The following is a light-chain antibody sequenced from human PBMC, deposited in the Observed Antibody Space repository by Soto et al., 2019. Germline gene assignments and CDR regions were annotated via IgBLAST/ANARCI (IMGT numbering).Light chain of an antibody. Sequence: QAVVTQHSSASGTPGQRVTISCSGSSSNIGSNYVYWYQQLPGTAPKLLIYSNNQRPSGVPDRFSGSRSGTSASLAISGLRSEDEAEYHCSAWDDSLSGRVFGGGTKLTVL. V-gene: IGLV1-47*02. CDR3: SAWDDSLSGRV. CDR2: SNN. J-gene: IGLJ2*01. CDR1: SSNIGSNY.